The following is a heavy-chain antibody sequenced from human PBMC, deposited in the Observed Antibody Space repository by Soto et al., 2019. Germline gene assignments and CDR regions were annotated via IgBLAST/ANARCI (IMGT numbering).Heavy chain of an antibody. CDR3: ASQDFLSGNYYYGMDV. CDR1: GYTFTGYY. D-gene: IGHD3-3*01. Sequence: ASVKVSCKASGYTFTGYYMHWVRQAPGQGLEWMGWINPNSGGTNYAQKFQGRVTMTRDTSISTAYMELSRLRSDDTAVYYCASQDFLSGNYYYGMDVWGQGTPVTVSS. V-gene: IGHV1-2*02. CDR2: INPNSGGT. J-gene: IGHJ6*02.